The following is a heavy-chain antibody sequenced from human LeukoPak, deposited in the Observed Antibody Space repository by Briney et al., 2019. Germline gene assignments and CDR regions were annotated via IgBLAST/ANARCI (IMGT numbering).Heavy chain of an antibody. CDR3: AHAQEADAFDI. J-gene: IGHJ3*02. V-gene: IGHV2-5*08. CDR2: IYWDDDK. Sequence: TLSLTCTVSGGSISSYYWSWIRQPPGKALEWLALIYWDDDKRYSPSLKSRLTITKDTSKNQVVLTMTNMDPVDTATYYCAHAQEADAFDIWGQGTMVTVSS. CDR1: GGSISSYYW.